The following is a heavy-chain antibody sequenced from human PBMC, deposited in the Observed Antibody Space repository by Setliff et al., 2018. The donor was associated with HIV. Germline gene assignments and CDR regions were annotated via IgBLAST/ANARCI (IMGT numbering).Heavy chain of an antibody. CDR3: ARLGQLPIYCYYMDV. V-gene: IGHV4-4*08. D-gene: IGHD2-2*01. Sequence: PSETLSLTCTVSGDSTSTYYWNWIRQSPGKGLEWIGYIYTTQTTKYNPSLKSRVTISVDTSKNQFSLKLRSVTAADTAVFYCARLGQLPIYCYYMDVWGKGTTVTVSS. CDR1: GDSTSTYY. CDR2: IYTTQTT. J-gene: IGHJ6*03.